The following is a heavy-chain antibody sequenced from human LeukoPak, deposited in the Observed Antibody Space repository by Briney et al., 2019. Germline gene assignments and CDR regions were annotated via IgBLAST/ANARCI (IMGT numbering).Heavy chain of an antibody. V-gene: IGHV2-70*11. Sequence: SGPTLVNPTQTLTLTCTFSGFSLSTSGMCVSWIRQPPGKALEWLARIDWDDDKYYSTSLKTRLTISKDTSKNQVVLTMTNMDPVDTATYYCARIPARPPGGAFDIWGQGTMVTVSS. CDR3: ARIPARPPGGAFDI. J-gene: IGHJ3*02. CDR1: GFSLSTSGMC. CDR2: IDWDDDK.